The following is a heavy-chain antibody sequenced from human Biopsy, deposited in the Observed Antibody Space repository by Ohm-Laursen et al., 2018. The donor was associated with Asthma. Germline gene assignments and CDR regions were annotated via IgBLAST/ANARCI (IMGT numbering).Heavy chain of an antibody. CDR2: IYYSGTT. J-gene: IGHJ6*02. Sequence: SDTLSLTCSLSSGSGGYMRSGNYYWGWFRQPPGKGLEWIGSIYYSGTTYYNPSLESRFTVSADTSKNQFSLKLTSVTAADTAVYYCVRGSSSWHHGPFHYYYGLDVWGQGTTATVSS. D-gene: IGHD6-13*01. V-gene: IGHV4-39*01. CDR3: VRGSSSWHHGPFHYYYGLDV. CDR1: SGSGGYMRSGNYY.